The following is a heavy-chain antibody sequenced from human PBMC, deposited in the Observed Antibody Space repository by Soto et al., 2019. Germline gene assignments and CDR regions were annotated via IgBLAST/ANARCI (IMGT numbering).Heavy chain of an antibody. CDR2: INPSGGST. D-gene: IGHD3-3*02. V-gene: IGHV1-46*03. CDR3: ARARSKGKISDYYMDV. Sequence: ASVKVSCKASGYTFTSYYMHWVRQAPGQGLEWMGIINPSGGSTSYAQKFQGRVTMTRDTSTSTVYMELSSLRSEDTAVYYCARARSKGKISDYYMDVWGKGTTVTVSS. J-gene: IGHJ6*03. CDR1: GYTFTSYY.